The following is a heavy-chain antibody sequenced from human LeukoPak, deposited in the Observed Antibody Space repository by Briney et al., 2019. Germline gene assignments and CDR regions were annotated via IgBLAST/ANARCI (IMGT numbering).Heavy chain of an antibody. Sequence: SVKVSCKASGGTFSSYAISWVRQAPGQGLEWMGRIIPIFGTANYAQKYQGRVTITTDESTSTAYMELSSLRSEDTAVYYCAREIRYFDWLVPDYFDYWGQGTLVTVSS. CDR3: AREIRYFDWLVPDYFDY. CDR1: GGTFSSYA. V-gene: IGHV1-69*05. D-gene: IGHD3-9*01. J-gene: IGHJ4*02. CDR2: IIPIFGTA.